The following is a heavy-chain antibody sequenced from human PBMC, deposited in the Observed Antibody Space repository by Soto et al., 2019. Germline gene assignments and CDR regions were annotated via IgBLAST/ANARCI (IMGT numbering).Heavy chain of an antibody. CDR3: ARDRRVTTWYYYYYMDV. D-gene: IGHD4-17*01. Sequence: GGSLRLSCAASGFTFSSYGMHWVRQAPGKGLEWVAVIWYDGSNKYYADSVKGRFTISRDNSKNTLYLQMNSLRAEDTAVYYCARDRRVTTWYYYYYMDVWGKGTTVTVSS. CDR2: IWYDGSNK. V-gene: IGHV3-33*01. CDR1: GFTFSSYG. J-gene: IGHJ6*03.